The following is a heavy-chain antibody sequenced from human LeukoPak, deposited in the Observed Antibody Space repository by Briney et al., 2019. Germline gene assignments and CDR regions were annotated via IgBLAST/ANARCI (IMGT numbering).Heavy chain of an antibody. CDR2: ISYDGSNK. V-gene: IGHV3-30*18. Sequence: GGSLRLSCAASGFTFSSYGMHWVRQAPGKGLEWVAVISYDGSNKYYADSVKGRFTISRDNSKNTLYLQMNSLRAEDTAVYYCAKGSEAPGSYCDYWGQGTLVTVSS. D-gene: IGHD1-26*01. CDR1: GFTFSSYG. J-gene: IGHJ4*02. CDR3: AKGSEAPGSYCDY.